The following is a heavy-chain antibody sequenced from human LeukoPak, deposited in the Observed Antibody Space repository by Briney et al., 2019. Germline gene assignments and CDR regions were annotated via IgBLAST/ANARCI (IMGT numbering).Heavy chain of an antibody. D-gene: IGHD5-12*01. CDR1: GYTFTSYY. CDR2: INPSGGST. J-gene: IGHJ3*02. V-gene: IGHV1-46*03. CDR3: VIVATGGHAFDI. Sequence: GASVKVSCKASGYTFTSYYMHWVRQAPGQGLEWMGIINPSGGSTSYAQKFQGRVTMTRNTSISTAYMELSSLRSEDTAVYYCVIVATGGHAFDIWGQGTMVTVSS.